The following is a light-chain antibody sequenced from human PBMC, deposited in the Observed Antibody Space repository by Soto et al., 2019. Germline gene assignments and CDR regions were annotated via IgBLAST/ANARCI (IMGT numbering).Light chain of an antibody. CDR2: LNSDGSH. Sequence: QPVLTQSPSASASLGASVKLTCTLSSGHSSYAIAWHQQQPEKGPRYLMKLNSDGSHSKWDGIPDRFSGSSSGAECYLTISSLQPEDEADYYCQTWGTGIRVFGGGTKLTVL. J-gene: IGLJ2*01. CDR3: QTWGTGIRV. V-gene: IGLV4-69*01. CDR1: SGHSSYA.